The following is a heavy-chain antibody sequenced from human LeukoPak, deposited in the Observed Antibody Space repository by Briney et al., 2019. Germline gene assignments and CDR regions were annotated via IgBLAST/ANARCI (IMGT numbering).Heavy chain of an antibody. Sequence: SETLSLTCTVSDGSLSYYYWNWIRQPPGKGPEWIGRIHSNGVTNYNSSLKSRVTMSLDKSKNYFSLNLTSMTAADTALYYCARGTDNSDVLSGYFSVNNWFDPCGQGTLVTVSS. V-gene: IGHV4-4*07. J-gene: IGHJ5*02. CDR1: DGSLSYYY. CDR3: ARGTDNSDVLSGYFSVNNWFDP. CDR2: IHSNGVT. D-gene: IGHD3-9*01.